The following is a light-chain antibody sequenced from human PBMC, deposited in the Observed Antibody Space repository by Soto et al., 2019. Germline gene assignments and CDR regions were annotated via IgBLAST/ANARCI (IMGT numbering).Light chain of an antibody. Sequence: EIVMTQSPATLSVSPWERATLSSRASQSVSSNLAWYQQKPGQAPRPLIYGASTRATGIPARSSGSGSGTEFTLTISSLQSEDFAVYYCQQYNNWPPWTFGQGTKVDNK. J-gene: IGKJ1*01. CDR1: QSVSSN. CDR3: QQYNNWPPWT. CDR2: GAS. V-gene: IGKV3-15*01.